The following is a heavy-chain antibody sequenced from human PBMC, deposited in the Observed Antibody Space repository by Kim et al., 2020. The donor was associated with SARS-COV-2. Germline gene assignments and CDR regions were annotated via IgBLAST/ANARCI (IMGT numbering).Heavy chain of an antibody. J-gene: IGHJ3*02. CDR1: GGSISSSSYY. CDR3: ARRSLRYDYVWGSYRSADAFDI. D-gene: IGHD3-16*02. Sequence: SETLSLTCTVSGGSISSSSYYWGWIRQPPGKGLEWIGSIYYSGSTYYNPSLKSRVTISVDTSKNQFSLKLSSVTAADTAVYYCARRSLRYDYVWGSYRSADAFDIWGQGTMVTVSS. V-gene: IGHV4-39*07. CDR2: IYYSGST.